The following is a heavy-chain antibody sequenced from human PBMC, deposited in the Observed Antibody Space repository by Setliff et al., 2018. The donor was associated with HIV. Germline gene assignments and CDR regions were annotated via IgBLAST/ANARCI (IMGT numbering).Heavy chain of an antibody. V-gene: IGHV3-53*01. Sequence: GGSLRLSCAASGFTVSDHYMIWVRQAPGKGLEWVSVIYRDGATYYADSVKGRFTISRDTAKNKVYLQMNSLTSEDTAFYYCARGRINYGDYYDWGQGTLVTVSS. CDR2: IYRDGAT. CDR1: GFTVSDHY. J-gene: IGHJ4*02. D-gene: IGHD4-17*01. CDR3: ARGRINYGDYYD.